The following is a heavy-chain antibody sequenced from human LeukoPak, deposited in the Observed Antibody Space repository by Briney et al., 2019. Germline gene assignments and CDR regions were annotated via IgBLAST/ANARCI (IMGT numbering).Heavy chain of an antibody. J-gene: IGHJ6*02. Sequence: SETLSLTCTVSGGSISSNTYYWGWIRQPPGKGLEWIGSIYYTGSTYYNPSLKSRVTISIDTSKNQFSLKLSSVTAADTAVYYCARGAFYCSGGSCYLYYYYYYGMDVWGQGTTVTVSS. CDR2: IYYTGST. V-gene: IGHV4-39*01. D-gene: IGHD2-15*01. CDR1: GGSISSNTYY. CDR3: ARGAFYCSGGSCYLYYYYYYGMDV.